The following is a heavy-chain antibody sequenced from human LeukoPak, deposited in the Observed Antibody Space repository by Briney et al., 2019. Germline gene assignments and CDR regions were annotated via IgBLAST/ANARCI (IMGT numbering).Heavy chain of an antibody. J-gene: IGHJ5*02. CDR2: IYHSGST. Sequence: SETLSLTCAVSGGSISSGGYSWSWIRQPPGKGLEWIGYIYHSGSTYYNPSLKSRVTISVDRSKNQFSLKLSSVTAADTAVYYCARVATGSGSYYNSGPWFDPWGQGTLVTVSS. V-gene: IGHV4-30-2*01. CDR3: ARVATGSGSYYNSGPWFDP. CDR1: GGSISSGGYS. D-gene: IGHD3-10*01.